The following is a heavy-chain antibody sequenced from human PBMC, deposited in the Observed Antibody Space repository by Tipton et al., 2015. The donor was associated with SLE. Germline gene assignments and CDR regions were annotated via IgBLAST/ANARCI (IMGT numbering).Heavy chain of an antibody. CDR3: ARGAEGSSSWGWYFDL. CDR1: GGSISSYY. Sequence: TLSLTCTVSGGSISSYYWSWIRQPAGKGLEWIGRIYTSGSTNYNPSLKSRVTMSVDTSKNQFSLKLSSVTAADTAVYYCARGAEGSSSWGWYFDLWGRGPLVTVSS. CDR2: IYTSGST. V-gene: IGHV4-4*07. D-gene: IGHD6-13*01. J-gene: IGHJ2*01.